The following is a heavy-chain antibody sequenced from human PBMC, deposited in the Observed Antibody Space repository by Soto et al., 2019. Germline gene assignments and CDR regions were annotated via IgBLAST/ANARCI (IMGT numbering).Heavy chain of an antibody. V-gene: IGHV4-34*01. CDR1: GGSFSGYY. D-gene: IGHD6-19*01. CDR3: ARGYSSGWVDY. Sequence: SETLSLTCAVYGGSFSGYYWSWIRQPPGKGLEWIGEINHSGSTNYNPSLKSRVTISVDTSKNQFSLKLSSVTAADTAVYYCARGYSSGWVDYWGQGTLVTVSS. CDR2: INHSGST. J-gene: IGHJ4*02.